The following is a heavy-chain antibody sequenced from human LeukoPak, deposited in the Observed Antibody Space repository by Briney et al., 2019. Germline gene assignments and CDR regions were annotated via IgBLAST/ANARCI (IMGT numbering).Heavy chain of an antibody. Sequence: GESLKISCKGSGYSFTTYWIGWVRQMPGKGLEWMGIIYPGDSDTRYSPSFQGQVTISVDKSISTAYLQWSSLKASDTAMYYCARYDSSGYLSYYYYYMDVWGKGTTVTVSS. D-gene: IGHD3-22*01. V-gene: IGHV5-51*01. CDR2: IYPGDSDT. CDR3: ARYDSSGYLSYYYYYMDV. CDR1: GYSFTTYW. J-gene: IGHJ6*03.